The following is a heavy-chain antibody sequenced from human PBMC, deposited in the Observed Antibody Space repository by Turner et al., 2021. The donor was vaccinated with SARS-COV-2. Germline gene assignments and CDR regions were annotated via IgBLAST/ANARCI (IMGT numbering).Heavy chain of an antibody. J-gene: IGHJ6*02. D-gene: IGHD5-18*01. CDR1: GFTFSNYS. CDR3: ARERGYSYGPYYYGMDV. CDR2: ISSSSSTI. V-gene: IGHV3-48*01. Sequence: EVQLVESGGGLVQPGGSLRLSCAASGFTFSNYSMNWVRQAPGKGLEWVSCISSSSSTIYYADSVKGRFTISRDNAKNSLYLQMNSLRAEDTAVYYCARERGYSYGPYYYGMDVWGQGTTVTVSS.